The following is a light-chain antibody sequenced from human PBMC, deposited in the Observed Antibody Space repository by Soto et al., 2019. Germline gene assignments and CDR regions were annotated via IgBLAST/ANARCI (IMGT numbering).Light chain of an antibody. J-gene: IGKJ2*01. CDR2: GAS. V-gene: IGKV3-20*01. CDR3: QQYGSSPRT. CDR1: QSVSSSY. Sequence: EIVLTQSPGTLSLSPGERATLSCRASQSVSSSYLAWYQQKPGQAPRLLIYGASSRATGIRDRFSGSGSGTGFSLTISRLEPEDFAVYYCQQYGSSPRTFGQGTKLEIK.